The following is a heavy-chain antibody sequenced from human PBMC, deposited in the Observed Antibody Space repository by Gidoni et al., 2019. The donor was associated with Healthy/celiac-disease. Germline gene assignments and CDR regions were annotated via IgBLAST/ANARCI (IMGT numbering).Heavy chain of an antibody. V-gene: IGHV1-69*09. CDR1: GGNFSSYA. CDR3: ARSPVAAAGMNIDY. CDR2: IIPILGIA. D-gene: IGHD6-13*01. J-gene: IGHJ4*02. Sequence: QVQLVQSGAEVKKPGSSVQVSCKASGGNFSSYAISWVRQAPGQGLEWMGRIIPILGIANYAQKFQGRVTITADKSTSTAYMELSSLRSEDTAVYYCARSPVAAAGMNIDYWGQGTLVTVSS.